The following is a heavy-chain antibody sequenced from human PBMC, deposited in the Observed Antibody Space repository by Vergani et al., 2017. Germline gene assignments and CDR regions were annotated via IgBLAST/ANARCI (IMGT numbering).Heavy chain of an antibody. J-gene: IGHJ4*02. V-gene: IGHV3-48*04. D-gene: IGHD6-19*01. CDR3: VREGIAVAGPNFDY. CDR1: GFTFSSYS. CDR2: ISSSSSTI. Sequence: EVQLVESGGGLVQPGGSLRLSCAASGFTFSSYSMNWVRQAPGKGLEWVSYISSSSSTIYYADSVKGRFTISRDNAKNSLYLQMNSLRAEDTAVYYCVREGIAVAGPNFDYWGQGTLVTVSS.